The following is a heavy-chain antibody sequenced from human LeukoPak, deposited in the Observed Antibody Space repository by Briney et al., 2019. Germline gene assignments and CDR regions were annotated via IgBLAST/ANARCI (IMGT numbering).Heavy chain of an antibody. CDR2: ISSSGSSI. Sequence: GGSLRLSCAASGFTFSDYYMSWIRQAPGKGLEWFSYISSSGSSIYYADSVKGRFTISRDNAKNSLYLQMNSLRAEDTAVYYCARGFIAVPTPRADYWGQGTLVTVSS. CDR1: GFTFSDYY. V-gene: IGHV3-11*01. J-gene: IGHJ4*02. D-gene: IGHD6-19*01. CDR3: ARGFIAVPTPRADY.